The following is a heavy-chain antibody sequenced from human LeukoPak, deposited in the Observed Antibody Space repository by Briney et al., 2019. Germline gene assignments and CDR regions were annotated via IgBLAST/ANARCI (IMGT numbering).Heavy chain of an antibody. D-gene: IGHD2-15*01. CDR2: INTNTANP. CDR1: GYTFTSYA. CDR3: FDY. J-gene: IGHJ4*02. V-gene: IGHV7-4-1*01. Sequence: ASVKVSCKASGYTFTSYAMNWVRQAPGQGLEWMGWINTNTANPTYAQGFTGQLVFSLDTSVSTAYYCARVWGYCSGASCYDFDYWGQGTLVTVSS.